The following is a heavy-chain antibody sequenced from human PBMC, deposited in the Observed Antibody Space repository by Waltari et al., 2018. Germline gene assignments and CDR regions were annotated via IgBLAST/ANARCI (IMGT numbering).Heavy chain of an antibody. D-gene: IGHD3-3*01. J-gene: IGHJ6*03. CDR3: ARGSYYDFWSGNHYYMDV. CDR2: IYYSGRT. CDR1: GGSISSYY. V-gene: IGHV4-59*01. Sequence: QVQLQESGPGLVKPSETLSLTCTVSGGSISSYYWSWIRQPPGKGLEWIGYIYYSGRTNYNPSLKSRVTISVDTSKNQFSLKLSSVTAADTAVYYCARGSYYDFWSGNHYYMDVWGKGTTVTVSS.